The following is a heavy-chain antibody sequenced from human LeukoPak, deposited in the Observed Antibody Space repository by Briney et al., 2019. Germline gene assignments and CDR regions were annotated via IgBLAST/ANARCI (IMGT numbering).Heavy chain of an antibody. CDR3: ARARVAVAEFDY. Sequence: ASVKVSCKASGYTFTNYGISWVGQAPGQGLEWVGWSGAYNGNRNYAQKLQGRVTMTRDTSTSTVYMELRSLRSDDTAVYYCARARVAVAEFDYWGQGTLVTVSS. D-gene: IGHD6-19*01. V-gene: IGHV1-18*01. CDR2: SGAYNGNR. J-gene: IGHJ4*02. CDR1: GYTFTNYG.